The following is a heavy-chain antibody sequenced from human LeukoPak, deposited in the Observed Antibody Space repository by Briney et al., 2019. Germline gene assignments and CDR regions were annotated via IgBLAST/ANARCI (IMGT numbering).Heavy chain of an antibody. CDR1: GYTFTGYY. CDR2: INPNSGGT. J-gene: IGHJ4*02. Sequence: ASVKVSCKASGYTFTGYYMHWVRQAPGQGLEWMGWINPNSGGTNYAQKFQGRVTMTRDTSISTAYMELSRLRSDDTAVYYCAREKAAAGAVDYWGQGTLVTVSS. D-gene: IGHD6-13*01. CDR3: AREKAAAGAVDY. V-gene: IGHV1-2*02.